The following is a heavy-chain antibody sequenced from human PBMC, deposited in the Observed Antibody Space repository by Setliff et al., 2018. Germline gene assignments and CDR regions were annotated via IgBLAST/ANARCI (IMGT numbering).Heavy chain of an antibody. CDR1: RYTFNDYY. V-gene: IGHV1-2*06. CDR2: INPSSGGT. D-gene: IGHD6-6*01. Sequence: ASVKVSCKAFRYTFNDYYIHWVRQTPGQGLEWMGRINPSSGGTDDAQNFLGRVTMTRDTAISTAYMELSRLTSDDTAVYYCARAEYTSSSLYYYMDVWGKGTTVTISS. CDR3: ARAEYTSSSLYYYMDV. J-gene: IGHJ6*03.